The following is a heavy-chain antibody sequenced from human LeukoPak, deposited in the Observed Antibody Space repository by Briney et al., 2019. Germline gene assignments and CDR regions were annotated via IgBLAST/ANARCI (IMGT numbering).Heavy chain of an antibody. V-gene: IGHV3-33*08. CDR2: IRYGGSNK. CDR3: ARQLEVIHNY. CDR1: GFTFSSYG. Sequence: PGRSLRLSCAASGFTFSSYGMNWVRQAPGKGLEWVAVIRYGGSNKYYADSVKGRFTISRDNSKNTLYLQMNSLRAEDTAVYYCARQLEVIHNYWGQGTLVNVPS. J-gene: IGHJ4*02. D-gene: IGHD1-1*01.